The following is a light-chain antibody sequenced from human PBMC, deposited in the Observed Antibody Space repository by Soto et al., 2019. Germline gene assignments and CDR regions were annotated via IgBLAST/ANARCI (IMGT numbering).Light chain of an antibody. CDR1: QSVRTY. CDR3: QQYGRSPLT. J-gene: IGKJ4*01. V-gene: IGKV3-20*01. Sequence: EIVSTQSPATLSVSPGERATLSCVASQSVRTYLAWYQQKIGQAPRLLIYGASNRATGIPDRFSGSGYWTDFTLTSGRLGPEDFAVYYCQQYGRSPLTVGGGTKVEI. CDR2: GAS.